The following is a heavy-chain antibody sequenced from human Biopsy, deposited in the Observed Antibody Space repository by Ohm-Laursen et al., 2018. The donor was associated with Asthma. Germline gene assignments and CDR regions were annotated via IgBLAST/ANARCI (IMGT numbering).Heavy chain of an antibody. Sequence: SGEVSCKASGYTFNSAGITWVRQAPGQGLEWMGWISVYNGNTKVAQKLQDRVTMITDTSTSTAYMELRSLRSDDTAVYFCARAVDYSHYYGIDVWGQGTTVTVS. CDR1: GYTFNSAG. V-gene: IGHV1-18*01. CDR3: ARAVDYSHYYGIDV. J-gene: IGHJ6*02. D-gene: IGHD3-10*01. CDR2: ISVYNGNT.